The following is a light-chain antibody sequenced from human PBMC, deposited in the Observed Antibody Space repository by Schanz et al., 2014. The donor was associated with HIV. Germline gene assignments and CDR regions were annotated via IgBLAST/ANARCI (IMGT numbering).Light chain of an antibody. Sequence: EIVLTQSPGTLSLSPGERATLSCRASQSVSSSYLAWYQQKPGQAPRLLIYDASKKATGIPARFSGSGSGTDFTLTISSLEPEDFAVYYCQQYGSSPRTFGQGTKLEIQ. CDR1: QSVSSSY. CDR3: QQYGSSPRT. CDR2: DAS. J-gene: IGKJ2*01. V-gene: IGKV3-20*01.